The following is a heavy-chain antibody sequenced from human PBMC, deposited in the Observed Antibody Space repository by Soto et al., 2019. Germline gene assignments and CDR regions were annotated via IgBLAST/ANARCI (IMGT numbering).Heavy chain of an antibody. CDR1: GGTFSSYT. J-gene: IGHJ3*02. V-gene: IGHV1-69*02. CDR2: IIPILGIA. D-gene: IGHD2-15*01. Sequence: QVQLVQSGAEVKKPGSSVKVSCKASGGTFSSYTISWVRQAPGQGLEWMGSIIPILGIANYAQKFQGRVTITADKSTSTAYMELSSLRSEDTAVYYCARGFGGNHDAFDIWGQGTMVTVSS. CDR3: ARGFGGNHDAFDI.